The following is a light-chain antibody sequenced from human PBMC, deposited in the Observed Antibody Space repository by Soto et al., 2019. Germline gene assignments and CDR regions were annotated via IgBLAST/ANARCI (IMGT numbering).Light chain of an antibody. CDR1: SSDVGAYNY. Sequence: QSALTQPASVSGSPGKSITNSCTGSSSDVGAYNYVSWYQQHPCKAPKHMIFEVSDRPSGVSNRFSGSTSGNTASLTISVLQAEDEADYYCRSYTSSNTLVFGGGTKLTFL. CDR2: EVS. J-gene: IGLJ2*01. V-gene: IGLV2-14*01. CDR3: RSYTSSNTLV.